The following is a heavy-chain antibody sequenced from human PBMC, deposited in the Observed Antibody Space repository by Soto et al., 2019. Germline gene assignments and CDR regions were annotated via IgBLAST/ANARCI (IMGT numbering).Heavy chain of an antibody. D-gene: IGHD6-13*01. CDR3: EHREGSSCLCDS. V-gene: IGHV2-5*02. CDR2: IYWDDDK. J-gene: IGHJ4*02. CDR1: GFSLSSPGMN. Sequence: QVTLNESGPTLVKPTQTLTLTCTFSGFSLSSPGMNVGWIRQPPGKALEWLAMIYWDDDKRFNPSLKNRLTITKDSTKNQVVLTVTNMDPVDTGTYYCEHREGSSCLCDSWGQGTLVTGSS.